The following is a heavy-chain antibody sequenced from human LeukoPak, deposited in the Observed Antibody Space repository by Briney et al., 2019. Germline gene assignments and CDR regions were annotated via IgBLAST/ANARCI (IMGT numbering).Heavy chain of an antibody. J-gene: IGHJ4*02. V-gene: IGHV4-38-2*02. CDR1: GYSISSGYY. CDR2: IYHSGST. CDR3: ARIASGSYQYYFDY. D-gene: IGHD1-26*01. Sequence: PSETLSLTCTVSGYSISSGYYWGWIRQPPGKGLEWIGSIYHSGSTYYNPSLKSRVTISVDTSKNQFSLKLSSVTAADTAVYYCARIASGSYQYYFDYWGQGTLVTVSS.